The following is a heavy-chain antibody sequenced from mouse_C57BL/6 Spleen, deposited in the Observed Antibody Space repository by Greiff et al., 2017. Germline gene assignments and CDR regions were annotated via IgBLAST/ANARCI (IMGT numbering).Heavy chain of an antibody. CDR1: GFSLTSYG. D-gene: IGHD2-5*01. CDR2: IWSDGST. J-gene: IGHJ4*01. V-gene: IGHV2-6-1*01. Sequence: VQGVESGPGLVAPSQSLSITCTVSGFSLTSYGVHWVRQPPGKGLEWLVVIWSDGSTTYNSALKSRLSISKDNSKSQVFLKMNSLQTDDTAMYYCARHRDYSNYVYYAMDYWGQGTSVTVSS. CDR3: ARHRDYSNYVYYAMDY.